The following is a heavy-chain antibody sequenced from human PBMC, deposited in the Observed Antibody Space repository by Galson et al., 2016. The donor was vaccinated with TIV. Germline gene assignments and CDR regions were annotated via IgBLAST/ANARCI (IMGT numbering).Heavy chain of an antibody. D-gene: IGHD2/OR15-2a*01. V-gene: IGHV1-24*01. CDR2: FDPEVSKT. J-gene: IGHJ4*02. Sequence: SVKVSCKVSGNSLTELVIHWVRQAPGKGLEWMGGFDPEVSKTVYAQKLQGRVTMIADTYRDTAYMELGSLGFEDTAVYYCATVAWFPGLSLDNWGQGTLITVSS. CDR1: GNSLTELV. CDR3: ATVAWFPGLSLDN.